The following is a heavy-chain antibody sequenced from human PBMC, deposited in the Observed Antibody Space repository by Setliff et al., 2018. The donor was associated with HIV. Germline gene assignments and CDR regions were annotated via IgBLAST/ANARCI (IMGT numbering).Heavy chain of an antibody. CDR3: ARVTLSSPSRPGGYFDY. J-gene: IGHJ4*02. CDR2: IYYSGST. Sequence: SETLSLTCTVSAGSLSSGAYYWSWIRQHPGKGLEWIGYIYYSGSTYYNPSLKSRVTISVDTSKNQFSLKLNSVTAADTAVYYCARVTLSSPSRPGGYFDYWGQGTLVTVSS. D-gene: IGHD3-16*01. CDR1: AGSLSSGAYY. V-gene: IGHV4-31*03.